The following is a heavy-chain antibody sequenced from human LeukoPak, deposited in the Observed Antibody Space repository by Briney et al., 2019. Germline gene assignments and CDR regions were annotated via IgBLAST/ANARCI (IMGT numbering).Heavy chain of an antibody. D-gene: IGHD6-19*01. Sequence: SQTLSLTCAVSGGSISSGGYYWSWIRQPPGKGLEWIGEINHSGSTNYNPSLKSRVTISVDTSKNQFSLKLSSVTAADTAVYYCARAASGVYSSGRIVYWGQGTLVTVSS. CDR3: ARAASGVYSSGRIVY. V-gene: IGHV4-30-2*01. CDR1: GGSISSGGYY. CDR2: INHSGST. J-gene: IGHJ4*02.